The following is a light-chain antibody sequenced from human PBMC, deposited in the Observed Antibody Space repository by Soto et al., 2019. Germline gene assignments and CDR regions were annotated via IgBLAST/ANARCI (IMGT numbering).Light chain of an antibody. CDR2: STN. CDR3: LLYMGGGISL. J-gene: IGLJ2*01. CDR1: SGSVSTNFY. V-gene: IGLV8-61*01. Sequence: QTVVTQEPSFSVSPGGTVTLTCGLSSGSVSTNFYPSWYQQTPGQAPRTLFYSTNTRSSGVPDRFSGSILGNKAALTITGAQADDESDYYCLLYMGGGISLFGGGTKVTVL.